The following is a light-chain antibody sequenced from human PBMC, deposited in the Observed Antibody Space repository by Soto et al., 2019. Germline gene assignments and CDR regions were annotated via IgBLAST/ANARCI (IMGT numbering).Light chain of an antibody. V-gene: IGKV3-20*01. J-gene: IGKJ4*01. CDR1: QSISII. CDR3: QPYGSSPLT. Sequence: MVLTQCPGTLSASPGESTNLSSRASQSISIILAWYQHKPGQAPRLLIYGTSTRATGIPARFSGSRSGTDFTLTVNRLEPEDFAVYYCQPYGSSPLTFVGGTKVDIK. CDR2: GTS.